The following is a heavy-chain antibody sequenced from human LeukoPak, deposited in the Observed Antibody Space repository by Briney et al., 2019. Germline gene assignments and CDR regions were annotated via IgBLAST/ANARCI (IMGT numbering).Heavy chain of an antibody. CDR2: IYTSGST. J-gene: IGHJ5*02. CDR3: ARSSSSWYGWFDP. Sequence: PSETLSLTCTVSGRSISTYYWSWIRQPAGKGLEWIGRIYTSGSTNYTRSLKSRVTMSVDTSKNQFSLKLSSVTAADTAVYYCARSSSSWYGWFDPWGQGTLVTVSS. CDR1: GRSISTYY. V-gene: IGHV4-4*07. D-gene: IGHD6-13*01.